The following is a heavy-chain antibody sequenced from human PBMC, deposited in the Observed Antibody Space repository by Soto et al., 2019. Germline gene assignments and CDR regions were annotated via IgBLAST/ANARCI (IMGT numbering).Heavy chain of an antibody. D-gene: IGHD3-10*01. Sequence: PSETLSLTCTVSGGSLREFGHFWTWIRQRPGRGLEWIGYSTYTGVTYYSPSLQSRISISVDTSKNQFSLTLNSVTAADTAVYYCATDSGGHPLNRFDYWGHGTLVTVSS. CDR1: GGSLREFGHF. CDR3: ATDSGGHPLNRFDY. V-gene: IGHV4-31*03. CDR2: STYTGVT. J-gene: IGHJ4*03.